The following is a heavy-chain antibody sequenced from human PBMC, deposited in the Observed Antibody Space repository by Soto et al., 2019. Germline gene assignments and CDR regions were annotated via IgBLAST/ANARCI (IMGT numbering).Heavy chain of an antibody. V-gene: IGHV3-64D*09. Sequence: GGSLRLSCSASGFTFSSYAMHWVRQAPGKGLEYVSAISSNGGSTYYADSVKGRFTISRDNSKNTLYLQMSSLRAEDTAVYYCVKGGIAGGQLVRGIAFDIWGQGTMVTVSS. CDR3: VKGGIAGGQLVRGIAFDI. D-gene: IGHD6-6*01. CDR1: GFTFSSYA. J-gene: IGHJ3*02. CDR2: ISSNGGST.